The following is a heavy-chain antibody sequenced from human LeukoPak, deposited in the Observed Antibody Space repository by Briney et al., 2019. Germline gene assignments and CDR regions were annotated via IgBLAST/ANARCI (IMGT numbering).Heavy chain of an antibody. CDR3: ARDGWSTIFGVVITFDY. CDR1: GFTFSSYS. J-gene: IGHJ4*02. D-gene: IGHD3-3*01. Sequence: GGSLRLSCAASGFTFSSYSMNWVRQAPGKGLEWVSYISSSSSTIYYADSVKGRFTISRDNAKNSLCLQMNSLRAEDTAVYYCARDGWSTIFGVVITFDYWGQGTLVTVSS. V-gene: IGHV3-48*01. CDR2: ISSSSSTI.